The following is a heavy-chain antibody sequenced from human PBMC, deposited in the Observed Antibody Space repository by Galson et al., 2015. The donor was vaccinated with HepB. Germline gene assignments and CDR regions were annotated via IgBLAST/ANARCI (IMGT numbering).Heavy chain of an antibody. CDR3: ARGYSHAALDI. V-gene: IGHV3-30*03. Sequence: SLRLSCAASGFTFSSYGMHWVRQAPGKGLEWVAVISYDGSNKYYADSVKGRFTISRDNSKNTLYLQMNSLRAEDTAVYYCARGYSHAALDIWGQGTMVTVSS. D-gene: IGHD5-18*01. J-gene: IGHJ3*02. CDR2: ISYDGSNK. CDR1: GFTFSSYG.